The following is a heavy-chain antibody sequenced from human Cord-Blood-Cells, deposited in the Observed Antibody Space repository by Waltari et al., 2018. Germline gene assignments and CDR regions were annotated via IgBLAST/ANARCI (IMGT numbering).Heavy chain of an antibody. CDR1: GFTFSSYW. CDR2: IKQDGSEK. D-gene: IGHD3-3*01. J-gene: IGHJ6*03. CDR3: ARDQRRRITIFGVVTIPYYYYYMDV. Sequence: EVQLVESGGGLVQPGGSLRLSCAASGFTFSSYWMSWVRQAPGKGREWVANIKQDGSEKYYVDSVKGRFTISRDNAKNSLYLQMNSLRAEDTAVYYCARDQRRRITIFGVVTIPYYYYYMDVWGKGTTVTVSS. V-gene: IGHV3-7*01.